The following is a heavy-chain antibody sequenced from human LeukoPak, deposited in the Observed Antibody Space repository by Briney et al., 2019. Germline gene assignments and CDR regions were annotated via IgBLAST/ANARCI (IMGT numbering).Heavy chain of an antibody. CDR3: ARHARLGIAVAAPFDY. CDR2: IYYSGST. CDR1: GGSISSYY. V-gene: IGHV4-59*01. D-gene: IGHD6-19*01. J-gene: IGHJ4*02. Sequence: PSETLSLTCTVSGGSISSYYWSWIRQPPGKGLEWIGYIYYSGSTNYNPSLKSRVTISVDTSKNQFSLKLSSVTAADTAVYYCARHARLGIAVAAPFDYWGQGTLVTVSS.